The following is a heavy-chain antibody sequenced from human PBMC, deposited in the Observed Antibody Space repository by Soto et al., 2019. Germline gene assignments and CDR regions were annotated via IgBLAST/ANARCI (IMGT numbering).Heavy chain of an antibody. CDR3: AGFEYSSSFNFDY. D-gene: IGHD6-6*01. CDR1: GGTFSSYA. CDR2: IIPIFGTA. V-gene: IGHV1-69*13. J-gene: IGHJ4*02. Sequence: SVKVSCKASGGTFSSYAISWVRQAPGQGLEWMGGIIPIFGTANYAQKFQGRVTITADESTSAAYMELSSLRSEDTAVYYCAGFEYSSSFNFDYWGQGTLVTVSS.